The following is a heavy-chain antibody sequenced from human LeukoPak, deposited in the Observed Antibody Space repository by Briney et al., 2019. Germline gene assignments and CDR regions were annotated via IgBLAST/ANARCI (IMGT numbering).Heavy chain of an antibody. CDR2: IKQDGSEK. Sequence: GGSLRLSCAASGFTFSSYWMSWVRQAPGKGLEWVANIKQDGSEKYYVDSVKGRFTISRDNAKNSLYLQMNSLRAEDTAVFYCATGYCTSTTCYRSRFDYWGQGTLVTVSS. D-gene: IGHD2-2*01. J-gene: IGHJ4*02. CDR3: ATGYCTSTTCYRSRFDY. CDR1: GFTFSSYW. V-gene: IGHV3-7*01.